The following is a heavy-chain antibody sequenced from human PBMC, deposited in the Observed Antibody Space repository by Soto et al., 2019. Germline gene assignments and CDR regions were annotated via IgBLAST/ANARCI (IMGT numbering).Heavy chain of an antibody. CDR3: TTDAYDYIWGSYRYLDAFDI. V-gene: IGHV3-15*01. CDR2: IKSKTDGGTT. J-gene: IGHJ3*02. D-gene: IGHD3-16*02. CDR1: GFTFSNAW. Sequence: GGSLRLSCAASGFTFSNAWMSWVRQAPGKGLEWVGRIKSKTDGGTTDYAAPVKGRFTISRDDSKNTLYLQMNSLKTEDTAVYYCTTDAYDYIWGSYRYLDAFDIWGQGTMVTVSS.